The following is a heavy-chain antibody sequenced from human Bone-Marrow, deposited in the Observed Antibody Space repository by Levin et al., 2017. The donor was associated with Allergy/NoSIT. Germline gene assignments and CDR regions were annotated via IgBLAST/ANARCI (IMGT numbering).Heavy chain of an antibody. CDR1: GFKFDDFA. CDR2: VNWNSGSI. V-gene: IGHV3-9*01. J-gene: IGHJ4*02. Sequence: TGGSLRLSCAASGFKFDDFAMHWVRQAPGRGLEWVSTVNWNSGSIDYADSVRGRFTISRDNAKKSMYLQMNSLTVEDTALYHCVKGRWGPGLASAGFDCWGQGTQVIVSS. D-gene: IGHD6-13*01. CDR3: VKGRWGPGLASAGFDC.